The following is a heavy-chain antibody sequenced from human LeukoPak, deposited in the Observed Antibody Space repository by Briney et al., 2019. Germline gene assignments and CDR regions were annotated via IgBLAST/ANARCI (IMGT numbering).Heavy chain of an antibody. J-gene: IGHJ6*03. V-gene: IGHV3-43D*04. Sequence: GGSLRLSCAASGFIFDDYAMHWARQAPGKGLEWVALIVWDGESTYYAASVRGRFIISRDNSDNSLYLQMNNLKAEDTAIYYCAKDGSRGYSSTGYYMDAWGKGTTVIVSS. D-gene: IGHD6-19*01. CDR3: AKDGSRGYSSTGYYMDA. CDR2: IVWDGEST. CDR1: GFIFDDYA.